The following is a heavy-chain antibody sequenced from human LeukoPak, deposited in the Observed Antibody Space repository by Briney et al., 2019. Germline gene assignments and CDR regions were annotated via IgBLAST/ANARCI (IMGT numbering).Heavy chain of an antibody. D-gene: IGHD3-9*01. CDR2: IYYSGST. CDR1: GGSISSGGYY. J-gene: IGHJ6*04. Sequence: PSETLSLTCTVSGGSISSGGYYWSRIRQHPGKGLEWIGYIYYSGSTYYNPSLKSRVTISVDTSKNQFSLKLSSVTAADTAVYYCARGLTDNYYYYGMDVWGNGTTVTVSS. V-gene: IGHV4-31*03. CDR3: ARGLTDNYYYYGMDV.